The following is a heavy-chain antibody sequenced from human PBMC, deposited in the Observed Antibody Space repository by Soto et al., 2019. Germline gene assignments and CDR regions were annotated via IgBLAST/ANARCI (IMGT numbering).Heavy chain of an antibody. CDR2: IYYSGST. D-gene: IGHD3-9*01. CDR3: ARYSRYFDWLLPCDAFDI. J-gene: IGHJ3*02. CDR1: GGSISSGDYY. Sequence: SETLSLTCTVSGGSISSGDYYWSWIRQPPGKGLEWIGYIYYSGSTNYNPSLKSRVTISVDTSKNQFSLKLSSVTAADTAVYYCARYSRYFDWLLPCDAFDIWGQGTMVTVSS. V-gene: IGHV4-61*08.